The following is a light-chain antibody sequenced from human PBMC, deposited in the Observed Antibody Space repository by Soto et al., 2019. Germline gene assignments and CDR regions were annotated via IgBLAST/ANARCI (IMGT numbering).Light chain of an antibody. J-gene: IGLJ1*01. Sequence: QSALTQPPSASGSPGQSVAISCTGTSSDVGCYNYVSWYQQHPGKAPKLMIYEVNKRPSGVPDRFAGSKSGNTASLTVSGLQAEDEADYSCTLYAGSSNFFGTGTKLTVL. V-gene: IGLV2-8*01. CDR2: EVN. CDR3: TLYAGSSNF. CDR1: SSDVGCYNY.